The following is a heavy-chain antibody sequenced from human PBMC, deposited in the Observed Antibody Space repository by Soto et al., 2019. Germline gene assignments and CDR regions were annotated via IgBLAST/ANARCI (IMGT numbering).Heavy chain of an antibody. CDR2: IYYSGST. D-gene: IGHD1-26*01. CDR1: GGSISSGGYY. CDR3: ASYSGAPPPDYNWFDP. Sequence: SETLSLTCTVSGGSISSGGYYWSWIRQHPGKGLEWIGYIYYSGSTYYNPSLKSRVTISVDTSKNQFSLKPSSVTAADTAVYYCASYSGAPPPDYNWFDPWGQGTLVTVSS. V-gene: IGHV4-31*03. J-gene: IGHJ5*02.